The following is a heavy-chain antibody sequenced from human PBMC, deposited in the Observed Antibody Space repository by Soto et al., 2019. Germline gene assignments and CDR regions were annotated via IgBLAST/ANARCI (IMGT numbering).Heavy chain of an antibody. J-gene: IGHJ4*02. CDR1: GFSLTSSGVG. CDR2: IYWVYDK. D-gene: IGHD3-3*01. V-gene: IGHV2-5*02. Sequence: QITLNESGPTVVKPAETLTLTCTFSGFSLTSSGVGVGWIRQSPGKAPEWLALIYWVYDKRYSASIKSRFTSTKDQDKNQVALTKASVTPSDTATYYCAHKILLTVFGLGTTNAIHFDFWGQGTPVVDSS. CDR3: AHKILLTVFGLGTTNAIHFDF.